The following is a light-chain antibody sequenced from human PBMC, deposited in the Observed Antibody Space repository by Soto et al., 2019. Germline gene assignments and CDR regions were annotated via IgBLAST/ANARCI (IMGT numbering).Light chain of an antibody. Sequence: QMTQSPSTVSASVGDTVTITCRASQSISTWLAWYQQKPGKAPKLLIYKASTLESGVPSRFSGSGSGTEFTLTISSLQPDDFATYYCQQYNSYSTFGQGTKVEIK. CDR1: QSISTW. CDR3: QQYNSYST. V-gene: IGKV1-5*03. J-gene: IGKJ1*01. CDR2: KAS.